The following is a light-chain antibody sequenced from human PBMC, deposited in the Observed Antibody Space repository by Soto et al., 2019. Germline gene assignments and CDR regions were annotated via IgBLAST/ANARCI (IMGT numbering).Light chain of an antibody. CDR3: QQYDIWPPYT. CDR1: QSFSSN. J-gene: IGKJ2*01. CDR2: GTS. V-gene: IGKV3-15*01. Sequence: IVMTESPSTLSVSPGEGATLSCRASQSFSSNVAWYQQKPGQAPRLLIYGTSTRVTGIPARFSGSGSGTEFTVTISSLQSEDFAIYYCQQYDIWPPYTFGQGTKVDI.